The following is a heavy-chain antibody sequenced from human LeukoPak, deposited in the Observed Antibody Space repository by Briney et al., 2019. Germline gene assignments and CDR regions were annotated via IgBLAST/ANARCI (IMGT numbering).Heavy chain of an antibody. D-gene: IGHD3-9*01. Sequence: PGGSLRLSCAASGFTFSSYAMSWVRQAPGKGLEWVSAISGSGGSTYYADSVKGRFTISRDNSKNTLYLQMNSLRAEDTAVYYCAKTRRYYDILTGYYEDYWGQGTLVTVSS. CDR1: GFTFSSYA. CDR2: ISGSGGST. CDR3: AKTRRYYDILTGYYEDY. V-gene: IGHV3-23*01. J-gene: IGHJ4*02.